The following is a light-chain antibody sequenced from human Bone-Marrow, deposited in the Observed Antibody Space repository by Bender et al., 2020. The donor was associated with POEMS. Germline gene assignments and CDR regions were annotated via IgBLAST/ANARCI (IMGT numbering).Light chain of an antibody. CDR3: QVWDSSSAHCV. J-gene: IGLJ3*02. CDR1: HIGTKT. Sequence: SYVLTQPPSVSVAPGQTAGITCGGNHIGTKTVHWYQQRPGQAPVLVVSDDSDRPSGIPERFSGSNSGNTATLTISRVEAGDEADYYCQVWDSSSAHCVFGGGTKLTVL. CDR2: DDS. V-gene: IGLV3-21*02.